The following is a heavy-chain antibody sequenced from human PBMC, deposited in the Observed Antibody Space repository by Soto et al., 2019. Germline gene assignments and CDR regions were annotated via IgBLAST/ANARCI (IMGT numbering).Heavy chain of an antibody. J-gene: IGHJ6*02. D-gene: IGHD5-12*01. CDR3: ARGRGYSGDDHYYYFDMDV. V-gene: IGHV1-69*13. CDR2: SIPIFGTA. Sequence: SVKVSCKASGGTFNNYPTTWVRQAPGEGLEWMGGSIPIFGTANYAQKFQGRVTISVDESTSTAYMELSSLRSEDTAVYYCARGRGYSGDDHYYYFDMDVWGQGTTVTVS. CDR1: GGTFNNYP.